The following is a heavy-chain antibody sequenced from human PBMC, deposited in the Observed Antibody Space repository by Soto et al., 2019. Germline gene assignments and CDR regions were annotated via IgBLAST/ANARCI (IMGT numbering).Heavy chain of an antibody. V-gene: IGHV3-23*01. D-gene: IGHD4-17*01. CDR3: AKSPNGYGDYHSYYYYMDV. Sequence: GGSLILSCAASGFTFSSYAMSWVRQSPGKGLEWVSAIGGSGGSTYYADSVKGRFTISRDNSKKTLYLQMNRLRAEDMAVYYCAKSPNGYGDYHSYYYYMDVWGKGTTVTVSS. CDR1: GFTFSSYA. CDR2: IGGSGGST. J-gene: IGHJ6*03.